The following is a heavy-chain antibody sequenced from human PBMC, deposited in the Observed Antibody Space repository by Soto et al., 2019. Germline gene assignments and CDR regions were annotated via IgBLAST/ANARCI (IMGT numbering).Heavy chain of an antibody. CDR3: TRAEEMATIRFEH. Sequence: QVQLVQSGAEVKKPGASVKVSCRASGYTFAFYFIHWVRQAPGHGLEWMGTINPTGGTTSYAQKFQGRVTMTRDTSTSTVYMELRSLTYADTAVYYCTRAEEMATIRFEHWGQGTLVTVSS. J-gene: IGHJ4*02. CDR1: GYTFAFYF. CDR2: INPTGGTT. V-gene: IGHV1-46*01.